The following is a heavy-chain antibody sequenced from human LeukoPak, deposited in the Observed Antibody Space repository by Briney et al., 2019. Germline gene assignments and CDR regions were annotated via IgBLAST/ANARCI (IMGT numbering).Heavy chain of an antibody. CDR1: GGSISSYY. D-gene: IGHD3-3*01. V-gene: IGHV4-4*09. CDR2: IYTSGST. CDR3: ARQGPDYDFWSGYGYCYMDV. Sequence: SETLSLTCTVSGGSISSYYWSWIRQPPGKGLEWIGYIYTSGSTNYNPSLKSRVTISVDTSKNQFSLKLSSVTAADTAVYYCARQGPDYDFWSGYGYCYMDVWGKGTTVTVSS. J-gene: IGHJ6*03.